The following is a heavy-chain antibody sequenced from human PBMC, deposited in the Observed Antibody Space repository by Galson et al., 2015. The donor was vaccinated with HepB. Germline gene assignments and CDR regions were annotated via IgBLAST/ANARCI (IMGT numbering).Heavy chain of an antibody. CDR1: GFTFSDDY. J-gene: IGHJ4*02. Sequence: SLRLSCAASGFTFSDDYMSWIRQAPGKGLEWVSYISDSGSYTNLADSVKGRFTISRDNAKKSLYLQMNSLRAEDTAVYFCASARGGGPGAHFDFWGQGSVVTVSS. CDR2: ISDSGSYT. D-gene: IGHD6-25*01. V-gene: IGHV3-11*03. CDR3: ASARGGGPGAHFDF.